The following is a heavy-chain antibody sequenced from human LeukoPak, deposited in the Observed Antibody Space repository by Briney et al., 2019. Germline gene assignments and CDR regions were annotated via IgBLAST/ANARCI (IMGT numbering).Heavy chain of an antibody. V-gene: IGHV1-18*01. D-gene: IGHD6-19*01. CDR1: GGTFSSYG. CDR3: ARVDSSGWYSYYYYYGMDV. Sequence: ASVKVSCKASGGTFSSYGISWVRQAPGQGLEWMGWISAYNGNTNYAQKLQGRVTMTTDTSTSTAYMELRSLRSDDTAVYYCARVDSSGWYSYYYYYGMDVWGQGTTVTVSS. CDR2: ISAYNGNT. J-gene: IGHJ6*02.